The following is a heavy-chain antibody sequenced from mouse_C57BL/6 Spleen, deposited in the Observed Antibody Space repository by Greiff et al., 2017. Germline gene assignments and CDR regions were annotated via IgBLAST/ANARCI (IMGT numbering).Heavy chain of an antibody. CDR1: GFTFSDYG. V-gene: IGHV5-17*01. CDR3: ARLGQGAMDY. Sequence: EVKLVESGGGLVKPGGSLKLSCAASGFTFSDYGMHWVRQAPEKGLEWVAYISSGSSTIYYADTVKGRFTISRDNAKNTLCLQMTSLRSEDTSMYYCARLGQGAMDYWGQGTSVTVSS. CDR2: ISSGSSTI. D-gene: IGHD4-1*01. J-gene: IGHJ4*01.